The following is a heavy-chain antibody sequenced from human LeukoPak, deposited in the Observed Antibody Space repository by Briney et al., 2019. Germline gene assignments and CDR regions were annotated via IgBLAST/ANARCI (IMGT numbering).Heavy chain of an antibody. Sequence: GASVKVSCKASGGTFSSDAISWVRQAPGQGLEWMGGIIPIFGSANYAQKFQGRVTITADESTSTAYMELSSLRSEDTAVYYCARNGFGELKNWFDPWGQGTLVTVSS. CDR2: IIPIFGSA. CDR3: ARNGFGELKNWFDP. CDR1: GGTFSSDA. D-gene: IGHD3-10*01. V-gene: IGHV1-69*13. J-gene: IGHJ5*02.